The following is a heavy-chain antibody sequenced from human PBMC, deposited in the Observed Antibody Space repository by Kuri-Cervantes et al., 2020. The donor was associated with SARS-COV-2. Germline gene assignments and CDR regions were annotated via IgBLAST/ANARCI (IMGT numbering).Heavy chain of an antibody. J-gene: IGHJ5*02. D-gene: IGHD3-10*01. CDR2: INAGNGDT. CDR1: GLTFVNYA. CDR3: ARYFYGPGNYHETFDK. Sequence: ASVNVSCKSSGLTFVNYAMHWVRQAPGQRLEWMGWINAGNGDTKISQKFQGRVTITRDIFADTAYMDLSSLRSEDTAVYYCARYFYGPGNYHETFDKWGQGTLVTVSS. V-gene: IGHV1-3*01.